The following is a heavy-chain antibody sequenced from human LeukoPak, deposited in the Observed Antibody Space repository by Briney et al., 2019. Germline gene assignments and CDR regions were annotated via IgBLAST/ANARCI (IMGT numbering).Heavy chain of an antibody. Sequence: SVKVSFKASGGTFSSYAISWVRQAPGQGLEWMGGIIPIFGTANYAQKFQGRVTITTDESTSTAYMELSSLRSEDTAVYYCARGWADNWEDAFDIWGQGTMVTVSS. J-gene: IGHJ3*02. D-gene: IGHD1-20*01. CDR3: ARGWADNWEDAFDI. V-gene: IGHV1-69*05. CDR2: IIPIFGTA. CDR1: GGTFSSYA.